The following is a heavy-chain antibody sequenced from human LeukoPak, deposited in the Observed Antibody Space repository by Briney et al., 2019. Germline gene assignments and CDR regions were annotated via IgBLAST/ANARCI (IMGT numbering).Heavy chain of an antibody. CDR2: IYSNGIT. D-gene: IGHD3-22*01. CDR1: GGSIFSYY. Sequence: PSETLSLTCTVSGGSIFSYYFNWIRQPPGKGLEWIGYIYSNGITNYNPSLRSRGTISIATSKNQFSPRLRSVTAADTAIYYCARRAYYDTSGYYPASGYFDLWGRGTLVTVSS. CDR3: ARRAYYDTSGYYPASGYFDL. J-gene: IGHJ2*01. V-gene: IGHV4-4*08.